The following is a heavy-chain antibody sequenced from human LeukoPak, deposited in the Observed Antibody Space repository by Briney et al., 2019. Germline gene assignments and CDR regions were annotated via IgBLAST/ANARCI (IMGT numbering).Heavy chain of an antibody. CDR3: ARPFYYDSNGGEGMDV. J-gene: IGHJ6*02. CDR2: ITTSGTYI. CDR1: GFTFSNAW. V-gene: IGHV3-21*06. Sequence: GGSLRLSCAASGFTFSNAWMNWVRQAPGKGLELVSSITTSGTYIYYADSVKGRFTISRDNAKNSLYLQMNSLRGEDTAVYYCARPFYYDSNGGEGMDVWGQGTTVTVSS. D-gene: IGHD3-22*01.